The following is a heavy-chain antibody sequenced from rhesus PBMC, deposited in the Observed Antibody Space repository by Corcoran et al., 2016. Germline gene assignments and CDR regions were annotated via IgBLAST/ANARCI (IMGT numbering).Heavy chain of an antibody. CDR2: IYGSSTST. D-gene: IGHD2-21*01. J-gene: IGHJ4*01. CDR3: AREGDCTGSGCYGTFDY. Sequence: QVQLQESGPGVVKPSETLSLTCAVSGGSISDSYRWSWIRQPPGKGLEWIGYIYGSSTSTNYNPSLKRRVSNSIDTSKNQFSLKMSSVTAADTAVYYCAREGDCTGSGCYGTFDYWGQGVLVTVSS. V-gene: IGHV4S10*01. CDR1: GGSISDSYR.